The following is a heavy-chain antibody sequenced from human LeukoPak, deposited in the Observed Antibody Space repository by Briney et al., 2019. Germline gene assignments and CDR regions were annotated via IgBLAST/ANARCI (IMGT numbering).Heavy chain of an antibody. CDR3: ARGNPYDSSGYYRDAFDI. D-gene: IGHD3-22*01. J-gene: IGHJ3*02. Sequence: SETLSLTCAVYGGPFSGYYWSWIRQPPGKGLEWIGEINHSGSTNYNPSLKSRVTISVDTSKNQFSLKLSSVTAADTAVYYCARGNPYDSSGYYRDAFDIWGQGTMVTVSS. CDR2: INHSGST. CDR1: GGPFSGYY. V-gene: IGHV4-34*01.